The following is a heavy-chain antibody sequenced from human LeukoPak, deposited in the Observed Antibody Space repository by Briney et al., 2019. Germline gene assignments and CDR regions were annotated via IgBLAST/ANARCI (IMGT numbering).Heavy chain of an antibody. V-gene: IGHV4-34*01. J-gene: IGHJ4*02. CDR2: TNHSGST. CDR3: ARGLDYDFWSGYLQGFDY. D-gene: IGHD3-3*01. CDR1: GGSFSGYY. Sequence: SETLSLTCAVYGGSFSGYYWSWIRQPPGKGLEWIGETNHSGSTDYNPSLKSRVTISVDTSKNQFSLKLSSVTAADTAVYYCARGLDYDFWSGYLQGFDYWGQGTLVTVSS.